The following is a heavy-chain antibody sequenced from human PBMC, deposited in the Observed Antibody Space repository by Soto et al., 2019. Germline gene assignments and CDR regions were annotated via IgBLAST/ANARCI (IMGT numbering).Heavy chain of an antibody. V-gene: IGHV3-15*01. CDR1: GFTFSNAW. Sequence: PGGSLRLSCAASGFTFSNAWMSWVRQAPGKGLEWVGRIKSKTDGGTTDYAAPVKGRFTISRDDSKNTLYLQMNSLKTEDTAVYYCTSYSGYSSGWPFDYWGQGTLVTVSS. J-gene: IGHJ4*02. CDR2: IKSKTDGGTT. D-gene: IGHD6-19*01. CDR3: TSYSGYSSGWPFDY.